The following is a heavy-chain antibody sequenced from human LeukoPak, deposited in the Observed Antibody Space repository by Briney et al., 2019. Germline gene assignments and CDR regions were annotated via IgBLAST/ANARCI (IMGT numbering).Heavy chain of an antibody. V-gene: IGHV3-11*01. CDR3: AKDTGRPTDAITMEDNAFDI. J-gene: IGHJ3*02. CDR1: GFTFSDYY. Sequence: GGSLRLSCTASGFTFSDYYMSWVRQAPGKGLEWLSYISSSGRTIYYADSVKGRFTISRDNAKNSLYLQMDSLRAEDTALYYCAKDTGRPTDAITMEDNAFDIWGQGTMVTVSS. D-gene: IGHD3-3*01. CDR2: ISSSGRTI.